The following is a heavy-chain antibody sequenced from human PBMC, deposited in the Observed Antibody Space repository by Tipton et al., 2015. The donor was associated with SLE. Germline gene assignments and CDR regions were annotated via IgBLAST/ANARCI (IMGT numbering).Heavy chain of an antibody. Sequence: TLSLTCSVSGGSITTYYWSWIRQPPGKGLEWIGYVYNSESPNYNPSLKSRVTIAIDKSKNQFSLKLTSVTAADTAVYHCTRVPRYNWNYIADWGQGTLVSVSS. CDR2: VYNSESP. V-gene: IGHV4-59*12. J-gene: IGHJ4*02. CDR3: TRVPRYNWNYIAD. D-gene: IGHD1-7*01. CDR1: GGSITTYY.